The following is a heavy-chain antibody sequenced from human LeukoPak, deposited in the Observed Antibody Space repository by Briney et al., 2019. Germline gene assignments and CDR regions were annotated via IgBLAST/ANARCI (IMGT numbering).Heavy chain of an antibody. J-gene: IGHJ6*02. D-gene: IGHD3-3*01. Sequence: ASVTVSCKASGYTFTSYDINWVRQATGQGLAWMGWMNPNSGNTGYAQKFQGRVTMTRNTSISTAYMELSSLRSEDTAVYYCARNRYYDFWSGYAPYYYYGMDVWGQGTTVTVSS. CDR2: MNPNSGNT. V-gene: IGHV1-8*01. CDR3: ARNRYYDFWSGYAPYYYYGMDV. CDR1: GYTFTSYD.